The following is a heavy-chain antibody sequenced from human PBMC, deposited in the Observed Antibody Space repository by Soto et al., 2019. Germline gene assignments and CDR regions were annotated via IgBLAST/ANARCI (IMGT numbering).Heavy chain of an antibody. J-gene: IGHJ5*02. CDR3: AKDDYGDYPGNNWFDP. Sequence: EVQLLESGGGLVQPGGSLRLSCAASGFTFSSYAMSWVRQAPGKGLEWVSAISGSGGSTYYADSVKGRFTISRDNSKKTLYLQMNSLRAEDTAVYYCAKDDYGDYPGNNWFDPWGQGTLVTVSS. V-gene: IGHV3-23*01. CDR2: ISGSGGST. D-gene: IGHD4-17*01. CDR1: GFTFSSYA.